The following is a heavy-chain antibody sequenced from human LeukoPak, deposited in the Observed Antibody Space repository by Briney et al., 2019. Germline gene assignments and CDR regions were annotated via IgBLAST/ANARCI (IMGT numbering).Heavy chain of an antibody. CDR1: GGSISSYY. CDR3: ARAGHYYDSSGYYYFAFDI. Sequence: SSETLSLTCTVSGGSISSYYWSWIRQPPGKGLEWIGYIYYSGSTNYNPSLKSRVTISVDTSKNQFSLKLSSVTAADTAVHYCARAGHYYDSSGYYYFAFDIWGQGTMVTVSS. J-gene: IGHJ3*02. V-gene: IGHV4-59*01. D-gene: IGHD3-22*01. CDR2: IYYSGST.